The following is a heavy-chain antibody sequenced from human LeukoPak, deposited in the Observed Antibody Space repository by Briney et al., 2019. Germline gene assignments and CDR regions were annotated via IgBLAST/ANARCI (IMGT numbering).Heavy chain of an antibody. J-gene: IGHJ4*02. Sequence: SGPTLVKPTQTLTLTCTFSGFSLSTSGVGVGWIRQPPGKALEWLALIYWDDDKRYSPSLKSRLTVTMDTSKNQVVLTMTNMDPVDTATYYCAHRWVGSSWYWVYFDFWGQGTLVTVSS. CDR1: GFSLSTSGVG. D-gene: IGHD6-13*01. CDR2: IYWDDDK. CDR3: AHRWVGSSWYWVYFDF. V-gene: IGHV2-5*02.